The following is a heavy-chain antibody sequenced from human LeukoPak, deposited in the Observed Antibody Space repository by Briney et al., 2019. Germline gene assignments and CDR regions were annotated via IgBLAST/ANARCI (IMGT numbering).Heavy chain of an antibody. V-gene: IGHV4-59*08. Sequence: PSETLSLTCTVSGGSLSSYYWTWIRQPPGKGLEWIGYIYYSGSTNYNPSLKSRVTISVDTSKNQFSLKLNSVTAADTAVYYCVRRDSSTYWYFDLWGRSTLVTVSS. CDR3: VRRDSSTYWYFDL. D-gene: IGHD6-13*01. CDR1: GGSLSSYY. CDR2: IYYSGST. J-gene: IGHJ2*01.